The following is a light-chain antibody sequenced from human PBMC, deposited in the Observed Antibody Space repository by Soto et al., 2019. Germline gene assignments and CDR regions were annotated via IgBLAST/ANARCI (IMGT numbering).Light chain of an antibody. CDR3: QQYNSYSWT. Sequence: SQMTQSPSTLSASVGDRVTITCRASQSISSWLAWYQQKPGKAPKLLIYDASSLESGVPSRFSGSGSGTEFTLTISSLQPDDFATYYCQQYNSYSWTFGQGPKVDIK. CDR2: DAS. CDR1: QSISSW. V-gene: IGKV1-5*01. J-gene: IGKJ1*01.